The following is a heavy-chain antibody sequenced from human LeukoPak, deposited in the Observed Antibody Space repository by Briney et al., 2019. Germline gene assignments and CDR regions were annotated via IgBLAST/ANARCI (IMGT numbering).Heavy chain of an antibody. CDR2: IGGSGAGT. D-gene: IGHD2-2*01. CDR3: ANYVDSSTSCFGY. V-gene: IGHV3-23*01. J-gene: IGHJ4*02. CDR1: GFTFSSYA. Sequence: QPGGSLRLSCAASGFTFSSYAMSWVRQAPGKGLDWVSSIGGSGAGTYYADSVKGRFTISRDNSKNTLYMQMNSLRAEDTAVYYCANYVDSSTSCFGYWGQGTLVTVSP.